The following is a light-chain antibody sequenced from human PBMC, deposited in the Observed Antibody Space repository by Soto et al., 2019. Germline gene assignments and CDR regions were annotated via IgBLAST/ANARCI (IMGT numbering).Light chain of an antibody. CDR2: EVT. V-gene: IGLV2-14*01. CDR1: SSDLGGYNY. CDR3: SSYIGSYSVI. Sequence: QSALTQRASVSGSPGQSITISCTGTSSDLGGYNYVSWYQQHPGKAPKLMIYEVTNRPSGVSNRFSGSKSDNTASLTISGLQAEDEGDYYCSSYIGSYSVIFGGGTKLTVL. J-gene: IGLJ2*01.